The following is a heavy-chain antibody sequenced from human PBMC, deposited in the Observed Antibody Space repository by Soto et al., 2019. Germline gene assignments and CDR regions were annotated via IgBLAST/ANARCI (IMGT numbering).Heavy chain of an antibody. CDR3: AREAWSIGYFYFDH. V-gene: IGHV1-46*01. Sequence: GASVKVSCKASGYAFTSYYMHWVRQAPGQGLEWMGIINPSGGGTSYAQKFQGRVTMTRDTSTSTVYMKLSSVSAADTAVYYCAREAWSIGYFYFDHWGQGSLVTVSS. J-gene: IGHJ4*02. D-gene: IGHD3-22*01. CDR1: GYAFTSYY. CDR2: INPSGGGT.